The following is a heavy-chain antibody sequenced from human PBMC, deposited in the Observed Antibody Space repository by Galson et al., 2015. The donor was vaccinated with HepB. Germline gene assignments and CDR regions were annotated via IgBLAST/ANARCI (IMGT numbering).Heavy chain of an antibody. CDR3: ARDDFALVVGAFDI. CDR2: IWYDGSNK. CDR1: GFTFSSYG. D-gene: IGHD2-21*01. Sequence: SLRLSCAASGFTFSSYGMHWVRQAPGKGLEWVAVIWYDGSNKYYADSVKGRFTISRDNSKNTLYLQMNSLRAEDTAVYYCARDDFALVVGAFDIWGQGTMVTVSS. J-gene: IGHJ3*02. V-gene: IGHV3-33*01.